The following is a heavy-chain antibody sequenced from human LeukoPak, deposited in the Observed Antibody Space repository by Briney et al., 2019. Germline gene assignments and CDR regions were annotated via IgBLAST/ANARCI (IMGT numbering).Heavy chain of an antibody. J-gene: IGHJ4*02. CDR2: INHSGST. CDR1: GFTVSSNY. CDR3: ARGWYGGSPDC. Sequence: PGGSLRLSCAASGFTVSSNYMSWVRQPPGKGLEWIGEINHSGSTNYNPSLKSRVTISVDTSKNQFSLKLSSVTAADTAVYYCARGWYGGSPDCWGQGTLVTVSS. V-gene: IGHV4-34*01. D-gene: IGHD1-26*01.